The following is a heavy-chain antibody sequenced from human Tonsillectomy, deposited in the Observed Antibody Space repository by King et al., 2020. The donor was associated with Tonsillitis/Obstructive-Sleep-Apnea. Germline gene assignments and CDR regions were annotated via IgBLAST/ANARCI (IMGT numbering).Heavy chain of an antibody. CDR1: GFTFSIYA. Sequence: VQLVESGGGVVQPGRFLRLSCAASGFTFSIYALHWVRQAPGRWLEWVAIIAFDGSNDYYADSVKGRFTISRDNSKNTLYVQMNSLRAEDTAVYYCARHDYGQYYFDYWGQGTLVTVSS. J-gene: IGHJ4*02. CDR2: IAFDGSND. CDR3: ARHDYGQYYFDY. D-gene: IGHD4-17*01. V-gene: IGHV3-30*01.